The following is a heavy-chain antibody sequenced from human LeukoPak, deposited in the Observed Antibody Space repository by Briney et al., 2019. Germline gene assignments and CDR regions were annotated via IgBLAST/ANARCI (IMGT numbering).Heavy chain of an antibody. CDR2: ISGSGGST. V-gene: IGHV3-23*01. J-gene: IGHJ4*02. CDR1: GFAFSPYA. D-gene: IGHD6-13*01. CDR3: AKDSQLVPGY. Sequence: GGSLRLSCAASGFAFSPYAMHWVRQAPGKGLEWVSAISGSGGSTYYADSVKGRFTISRDNSKNTLYLQMNSLRAEDTAVYYCAKDSQLVPGYWGQGTLVTVSS.